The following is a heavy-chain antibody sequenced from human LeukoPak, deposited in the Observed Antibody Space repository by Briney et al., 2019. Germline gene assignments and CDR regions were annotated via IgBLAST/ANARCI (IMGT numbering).Heavy chain of an antibody. V-gene: IGHV3-23*01. CDR3: AKDMGRWFGELTYFDY. Sequence: GGSLRLSCAASGFTFSSYAMSWVRQAPGEGLEWVSAISGSGGSTSYADSVKGRFTISRDNSKNTLYLQMNSLRAEDTAVYYCAKDMGRWFGELTYFDYWGQGTLVTVSS. CDR2: ISGSGGST. D-gene: IGHD3-10*01. CDR1: GFTFSSYA. J-gene: IGHJ4*02.